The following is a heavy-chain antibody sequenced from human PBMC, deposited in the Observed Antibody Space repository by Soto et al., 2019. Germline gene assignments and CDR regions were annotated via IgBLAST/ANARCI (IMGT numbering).Heavy chain of an antibody. D-gene: IGHD6-6*01. CDR3: AKAFYRNSSLYYFDS. CDR1: GFTLSNYP. V-gene: IGHV3-23*01. Sequence: GGSLRLSCTASGFTLSNYPMSWVRQGPGKGLEWVSAVGTGGVTYYADSVKGRFTISRDNSKNTFFLEMNSLGAEDTAIYYCAKAFYRNSSLYYFDSWGQGTMVTVSS. CDR2: VGTGGVT. J-gene: IGHJ4*02.